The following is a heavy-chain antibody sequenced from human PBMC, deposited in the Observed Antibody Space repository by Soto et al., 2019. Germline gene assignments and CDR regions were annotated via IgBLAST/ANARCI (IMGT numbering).Heavy chain of an antibody. Sequence: GWSLRLSCASSVFTFIDYYMSWIRQAPGKGLEWVSYISSSSSYTNYADSVKGRFTISRDNAKNSLYLQMNSLRAEDTAVYYCATAPTGYCSSTSCYTGWFDPWGQGTLVTVSS. V-gene: IGHV3-11*06. J-gene: IGHJ5*02. CDR2: ISSSSSYT. CDR1: VFTFIDYY. CDR3: ATAPTGYCSSTSCYTGWFDP. D-gene: IGHD2-2*02.